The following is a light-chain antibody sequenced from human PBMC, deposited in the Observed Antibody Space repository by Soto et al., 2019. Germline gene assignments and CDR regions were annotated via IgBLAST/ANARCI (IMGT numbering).Light chain of an antibody. CDR1: SSNVGSNY. V-gene: IGLV1-47*01. Sequence: QSELTQPPSASGTPGQRVTISCSGSSSNVGSNYVYWYDQVPGTAPKLLIFMNSQRPSGVPDRFSGSKSGTSASLAISGLRPEDEADYYCAAWDDSLSAGVFGGGTQLTVL. J-gene: IGLJ3*02. CDR2: MNS. CDR3: AAWDDSLSAGV.